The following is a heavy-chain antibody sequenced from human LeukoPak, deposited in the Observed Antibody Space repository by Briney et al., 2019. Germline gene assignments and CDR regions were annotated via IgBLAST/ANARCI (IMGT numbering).Heavy chain of an antibody. CDR3: AKGSSGYFADL. D-gene: IGHD3-22*01. J-gene: IGHJ5*02. CDR2: ISNDGGGT. CDR1: GFIFNNFG. V-gene: IGHV3-23*01. Sequence: GGSLRLSCTASGFIFNNFGLMWVRQAPGKGLEWVSAISNDGGGTTYADFMKGRFTISRDNSKNTLLLQMNSLRAEDTALYYCAKGSSGYFADLWGQGTLVTVSS.